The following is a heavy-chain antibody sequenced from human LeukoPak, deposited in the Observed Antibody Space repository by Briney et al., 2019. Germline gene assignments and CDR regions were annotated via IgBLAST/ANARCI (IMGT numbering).Heavy chain of an antibody. Sequence: GGSLRLSCAASGFTFSSYWMHWVRQAPGKGLVWVSRINSDGISTSYPDSVKGRFTISRDNAKNTLYLQMNSLRAEDTAVYYCATPGSGIWCFDYWGQGTLLTVSS. CDR2: INSDGIST. J-gene: IGHJ4*02. CDR3: ATPGSGIWCFDY. D-gene: IGHD6-13*01. CDR1: GFTFSSYW. V-gene: IGHV3-74*01.